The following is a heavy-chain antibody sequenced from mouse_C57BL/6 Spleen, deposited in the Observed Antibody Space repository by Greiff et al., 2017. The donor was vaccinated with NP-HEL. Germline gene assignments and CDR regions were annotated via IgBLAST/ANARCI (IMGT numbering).Heavy chain of an antibody. D-gene: IGHD2-3*01. CDR3: ARSRDDGYRFDY. CDR2: IDPSDSYT. J-gene: IGHJ2*01. Sequence: QVQLQQPGAELVKPGASVKLSCKASGYTFTSYWMQWVKQRPGQGLEWIGEIDPSDSYTNYNQKFKGKATLTVDTSSSTAYMQLSSLTSEDSAVYYCARSRDDGYRFDYWGQGTTLTVSS. CDR1: GYTFTSYW. V-gene: IGHV1-50*01.